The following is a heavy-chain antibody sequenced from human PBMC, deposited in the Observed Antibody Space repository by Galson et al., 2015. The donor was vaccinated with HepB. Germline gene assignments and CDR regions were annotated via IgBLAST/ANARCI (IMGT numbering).Heavy chain of an antibody. D-gene: IGHD3-3*01. CDR1: GFTFSSYG. CDR3: AREGFPILVDYYYGMDV. Sequence: SLRLSCAASGFTFSSYGMHWVRQAPGKGLEWVAVISYDGSNKYYADSVKGRFTISRDNAKNSLYLQMNSLRAEDTAVYYCAREGFPILVDYYYGMDVWGQGTTVTVSS. J-gene: IGHJ6*02. CDR2: ISYDGSNK. V-gene: IGHV3-30*03.